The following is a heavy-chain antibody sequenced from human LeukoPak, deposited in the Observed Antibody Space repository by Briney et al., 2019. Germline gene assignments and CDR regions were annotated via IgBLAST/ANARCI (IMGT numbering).Heavy chain of an antibody. CDR3: ARQALLFFYR. CDR2: ISYGGST. CDR1: GGSISSNSNY. Sequence: PSETLSLTCTVSGGSISSNSNYWAWIRQPPGRGPEWIGSISYGGSTYYSPSLESRVTISVDTSKNQFSLRLSSVTAADTAVYYCARQALLFFYRWGHGTLVTVSS. D-gene: IGHD3-10*02. J-gene: IGHJ4*03. V-gene: IGHV4-39*01.